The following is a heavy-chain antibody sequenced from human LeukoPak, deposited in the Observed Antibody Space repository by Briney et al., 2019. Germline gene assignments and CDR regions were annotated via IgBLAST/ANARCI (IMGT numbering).Heavy chain of an antibody. CDR1: GFTFSSYA. V-gene: IGHV3-30*14. Sequence: PGGSLRLSCAASGFTFSSYAMHWVRQSTGKGLEWGAVISYDGSNKYYADSVKGRFTISRDNSKHTLYHQMNSLRAEDTAVYYCARDGGLVLSFSDYWGQGTLVTVSS. CDR2: ISYDGSNK. J-gene: IGHJ4*02. CDR3: ARDGGLVLSFSDY. D-gene: IGHD6-19*01.